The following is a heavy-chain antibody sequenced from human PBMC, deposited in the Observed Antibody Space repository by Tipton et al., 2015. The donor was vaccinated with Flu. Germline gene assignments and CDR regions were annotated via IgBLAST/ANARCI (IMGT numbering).Heavy chain of an antibody. CDR1: GDSIRSSNYF. CDR3: ARRDYSNYVSGPKNWFDP. CDR2: VFHSGNT. Sequence: TLSLTCAVSGDSIRSSNYFWGWIRQPPGKGLEWIGNVFHSGNTYHNPSLQSRVSISIDTSKNQFSLKLSSVTAADTAVYYCARRDYSNYVSGPKNWFDPWGQGALVTVSS. J-gene: IGHJ5*02. D-gene: IGHD4-11*01. V-gene: IGHV4-39*07.